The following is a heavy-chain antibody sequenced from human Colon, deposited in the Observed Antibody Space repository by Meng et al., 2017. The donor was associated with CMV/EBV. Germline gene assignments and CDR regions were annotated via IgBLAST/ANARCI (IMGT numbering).Heavy chain of an antibody. CDR2: ISSSSSYI. J-gene: IGHJ4*02. D-gene: IGHD5-12*01. Sequence: GGSLRLSCAASGFTFSSYSMNWVRQAPGKGLEWVSSISSSSSYIYYADSVKGRFTISRDNARNSLYLQMNSLRAEDTAVYYCASWVGHNGYDRGPPDYWGQGTLVTVSS. CDR3: ASWVGHNGYDRGPPDY. V-gene: IGHV3-21*01. CDR1: GFTFSSYS.